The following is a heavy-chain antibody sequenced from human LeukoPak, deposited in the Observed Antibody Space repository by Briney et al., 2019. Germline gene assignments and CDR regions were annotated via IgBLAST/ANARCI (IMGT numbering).Heavy chain of an antibody. D-gene: IGHD3-3*01. J-gene: IGHJ6*02. CDR1: GFTFTSSA. V-gene: IGHV1-58*02. CDR2: IVVGSGNT. CDR3: AADPSGPFYYYGMDV. Sequence: SVKVSCKAPGFTFTSSAMQWVRQARGQRLEWIGWIVVGSGNTNYAQKFQERVTITRDMSTSTAYMELSSLRSEDTAVYYCAADPSGPFYYYGMDVWGQGTTVTVSS.